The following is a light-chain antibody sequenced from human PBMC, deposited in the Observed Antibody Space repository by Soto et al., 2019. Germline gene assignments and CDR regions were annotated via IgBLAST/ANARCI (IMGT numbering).Light chain of an antibody. Sequence: DIQMTQSPSSLSASVGDRVTITCRASQGISNYLAWYQQKPGKVPKLLIYAASTLQSGVPSRFSGSGSGTDFTLTISSLQPEDVATYYCLQDYNYLAWTFGQGTKVEIK. J-gene: IGKJ1*01. CDR2: AAS. CDR3: LQDYNYLAWT. CDR1: QGISNY. V-gene: IGKV1-27*01.